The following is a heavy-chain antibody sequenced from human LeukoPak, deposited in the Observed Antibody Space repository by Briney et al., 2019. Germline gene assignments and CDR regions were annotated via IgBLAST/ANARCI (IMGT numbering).Heavy chain of an antibody. J-gene: IGHJ3*02. Sequence: PGGSLRLSCAASGFTFSSYWMHWVRQAPGKGLVWVSRINSDGSSTIYADSVKGRFTISRDNAKNTLYLKMNSLRAEDTAVYYCAREGDTYYYDSSGPRDAFGIWGQGTMVTVSS. CDR2: INSDGSST. V-gene: IGHV3-74*01. CDR1: GFTFSSYW. D-gene: IGHD3-22*01. CDR3: AREGDTYYYDSSGPRDAFGI.